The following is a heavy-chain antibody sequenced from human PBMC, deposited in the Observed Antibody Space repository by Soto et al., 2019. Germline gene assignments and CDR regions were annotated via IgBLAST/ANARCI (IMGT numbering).Heavy chain of an antibody. CDR3: ARVGSYYDFWSGYYPIYYYYYMDV. Sequence: PGGSLRLSCAASGFTFSSYSMNWVRQAPGKGLEWVSSISSSSSYIYYADSVKGRFTISRDNAKNSLYLQMNSLRAEDTAVYYCARVGSYYDFWSGYYPIYYYYYMDVWGKGTTVTVS. CDR2: ISSSSSYI. J-gene: IGHJ6*03. V-gene: IGHV3-21*01. CDR1: GFTFSSYS. D-gene: IGHD3-3*01.